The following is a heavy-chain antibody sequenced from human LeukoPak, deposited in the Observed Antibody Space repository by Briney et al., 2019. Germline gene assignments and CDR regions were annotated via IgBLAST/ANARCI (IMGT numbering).Heavy chain of an antibody. CDR3: AKGGNYYDSSGYYRSYYFDY. J-gene: IGHJ4*02. Sequence: GGSLRLSCAAAGFTFSSYAMHWVRQAPGKGLEWVAVISYDGSNKYYADSVKGRFTISRDNSKNTLDLQMNSLRAEDTAVYYCAKGGNYYDSSGYYRSYYFDYWGQGTLVTVSS. D-gene: IGHD3-22*01. CDR1: GFTFSSYA. V-gene: IGHV3-30*18. CDR2: ISYDGSNK.